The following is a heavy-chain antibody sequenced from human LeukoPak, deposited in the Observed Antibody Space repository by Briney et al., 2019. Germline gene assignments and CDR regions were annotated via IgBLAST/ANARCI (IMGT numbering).Heavy chain of an antibody. CDR1: GYTFTSYY. J-gene: IGHJ4*02. CDR2: INPSGGST. V-gene: IGHV1-46*01. D-gene: IGHD4-17*01. Sequence: ASVKVSCKASGYTFTSYYMHWVRQAPGQGLEWMGIINPSGGSTSYAQKFQGRVTMTRDTSTSTVYVELSSLRSEDTALYYCARVLKDDDSAYRPFDHWGQGTLVTVSS. CDR3: ARVLKDDDSAYRPFDH.